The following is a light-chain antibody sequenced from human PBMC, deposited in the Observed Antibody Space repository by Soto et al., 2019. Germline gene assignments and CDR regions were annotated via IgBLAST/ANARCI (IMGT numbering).Light chain of an antibody. Sequence: LSASVGDSVTIACRAGQGVSRYLSWYQQKPGRAPILLISAASTLQSGVPARFSGSGSGTDFTLSITSLQPEDFATYYCQQLNTYPVTFGGGTKVDI. CDR3: QQLNTYPVT. J-gene: IGKJ4*01. V-gene: IGKV1-9*01. CDR2: AAS. CDR1: QGVSRY.